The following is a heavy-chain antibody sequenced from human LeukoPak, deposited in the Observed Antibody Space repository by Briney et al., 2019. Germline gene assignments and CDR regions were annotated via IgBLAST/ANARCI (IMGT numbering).Heavy chain of an antibody. CDR3: ASPYYYDSCGSTLWDY. D-gene: IGHD3-22*01. CDR2: ISGSGGST. J-gene: IGHJ4*02. Sequence: GGSLRLSCAASGFTFSSYAMSWVRQAPGKGLEWVSAISGSGGSTYYADSVKGRFTISRDNSKNTLYLQMDSLRAEDTAVYYCASPYYYDSCGSTLWDYWGQGTLVTVSS. V-gene: IGHV3-23*01. CDR1: GFTFSSYA.